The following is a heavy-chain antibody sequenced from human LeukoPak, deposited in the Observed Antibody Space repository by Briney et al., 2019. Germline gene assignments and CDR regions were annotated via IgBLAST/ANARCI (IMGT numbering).Heavy chain of an antibody. Sequence: PSQTLSLTCTVSGGSISSGSYYWSWIRQPAGKGLEWIRRIYTSGSTNYNPSLKSRVTISVDTSKNQFSLKLSSVTAADTAVYYCARFAFWSGYYYFDYWGQGTLVTVSS. D-gene: IGHD3-3*01. V-gene: IGHV4-61*02. J-gene: IGHJ4*02. CDR3: ARFAFWSGYYYFDY. CDR1: GGSISSGSYY. CDR2: IYTSGST.